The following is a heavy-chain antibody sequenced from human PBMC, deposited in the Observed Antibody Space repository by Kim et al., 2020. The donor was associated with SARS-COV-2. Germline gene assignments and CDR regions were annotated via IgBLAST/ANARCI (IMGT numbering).Heavy chain of an antibody. CDR1: GGSFSGYY. J-gene: IGHJ5*02. CDR3: ARGPYDYGDYDSWFYP. CDR2: INHSGST. Sequence: SETLSLTCAVYGGSFSGYYWSWIRQPPGKGLEWIGEINHSGSTNYNPSLKSRVTISVDTSKNQFSLKLSSVTAADTAVYYCARGPYDYGDYDSWFYP. D-gene: IGHD4-17*01. V-gene: IGHV4-34*01.